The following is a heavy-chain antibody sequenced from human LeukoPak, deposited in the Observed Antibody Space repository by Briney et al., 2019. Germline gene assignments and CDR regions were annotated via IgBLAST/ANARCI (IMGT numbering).Heavy chain of an antibody. V-gene: IGHV4-34*01. CDR2: INHSGST. CDR3: ARGASWSVVTATPGDAFDI. Sequence: PSETLSLTCAVYGGSFSGYYWSWIRQPPGKGLEWIGEINHSGSTNYNPSLKSRVTISVDTSKNQFSLKLSSVTAADTAVYYCARGASWSVVTATPGDAFDIWGQGTMVTVSS. D-gene: IGHD2-21*02. CDR1: GGSFSGYY. J-gene: IGHJ3*02.